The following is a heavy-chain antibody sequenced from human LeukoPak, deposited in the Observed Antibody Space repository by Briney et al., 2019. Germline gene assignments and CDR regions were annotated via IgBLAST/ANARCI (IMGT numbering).Heavy chain of an antibody. CDR3: ARQEYCSGGSCYTWFDP. CDR1: GYSINNYW. V-gene: IGHV5-51*01. D-gene: IGHD2-15*01. CDR2: IYPADSDI. Sequence: GESLKISCKGSGYSINNYWIGWARQMPGKGLEWMGIIYPADSDIRYSPSFQGQVTISADKSISTAYLQWSSLKASDTAMYYCARQEYCSGGSCYTWFDPWGQGTLVTVSS. J-gene: IGHJ5*02.